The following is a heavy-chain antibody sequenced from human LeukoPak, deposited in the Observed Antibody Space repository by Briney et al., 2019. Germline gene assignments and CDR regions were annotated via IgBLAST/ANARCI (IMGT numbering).Heavy chain of an antibody. D-gene: IGHD1-1*01. CDR1: GFTFSSYE. CDR2: ISSSGSTI. J-gene: IGHJ4*02. Sequence: QSGGPLRLSCAASGFTFSSYEMNWVRQAPGKGLEGVSYISSSGSTIYYADSVKGRFTISRDNAKNSLYLQMNSLRAEDTAVYYCATSYGDATGPGRDYWGQGTLVTVSS. CDR3: ATSYGDATGPGRDY. V-gene: IGHV3-48*03.